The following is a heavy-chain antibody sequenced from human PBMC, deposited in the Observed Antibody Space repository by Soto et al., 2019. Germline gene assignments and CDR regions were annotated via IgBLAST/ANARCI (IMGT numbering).Heavy chain of an antibody. V-gene: IGHV4-4*07. Sequence: SETLSLTCSVSGGSISPYFWSWIRKPAGKGLGWIGRIYYTGSTNYNPPLKSRVSMSLDRARNQISLKVNFLTAADTAVYYCAREGGYFDSSGSGVYHYYGVDVWGRGTTVTVSS. CDR1: GGSISPYF. J-gene: IGHJ6*02. CDR3: AREGGYFDSSGSGVYHYYGVDV. D-gene: IGHD3-22*01. CDR2: IYYTGST.